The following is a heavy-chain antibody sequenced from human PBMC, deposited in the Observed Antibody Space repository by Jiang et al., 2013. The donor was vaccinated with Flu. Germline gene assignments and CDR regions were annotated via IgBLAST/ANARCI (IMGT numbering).Heavy chain of an antibody. J-gene: IGHJ1*01. CDR3: ARPDDDRYCSGVTCYLTY. CDR2: IYPGDSDT. CDR1: GYIFTNYW. Sequence: GAEVKKPGESLKISCKGSGYIFTNYWIGWVRQMPGKGLEWVGIIYPGDSDTRYSPSFQGQVTISADKSITTAYLQWRSLKASDTAMYYCARPDDDRYCSGVTCYLTYWGQGTLVTVSS. D-gene: IGHD2-15*01. V-gene: IGHV5-51*01.